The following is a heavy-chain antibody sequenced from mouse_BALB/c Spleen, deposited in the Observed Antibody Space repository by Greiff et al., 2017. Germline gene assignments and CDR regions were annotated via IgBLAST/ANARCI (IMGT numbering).Heavy chain of an antibody. CDR2: ISYSGST. CDR3: AREGHYDYDEAY. D-gene: IGHD2-4*01. Sequence: EVKLMESGPSLVKPSQTLSLTCSVTGDSITSGYWNWIRKFPGNKLEYMGYISYSGSTYYNPSLKSRISITRDTSKNQYYLQLNSVTTEDTATYYCAREGHYDYDEAYWGQGTLVTVSA. V-gene: IGHV3-8*02. J-gene: IGHJ3*01. CDR1: GDSITSGY.